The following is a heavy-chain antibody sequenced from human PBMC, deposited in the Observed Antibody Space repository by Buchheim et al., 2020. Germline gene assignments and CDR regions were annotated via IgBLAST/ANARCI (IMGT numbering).Heavy chain of an antibody. CDR2: IIPIFGTA. D-gene: IGHD6-6*01. Sequence: QVQLVQSGAEVKKPGASVKVSCKASGGTFSSYAISWVRQAPGQGLEWMGGIIPIFGTANYAQKFQGRVTITADESTSTAYMELSSLRSEDTAVYYCARAPLRYSSSSHYYYYYYMDVWGKGTT. V-gene: IGHV1-69*01. CDR3: ARAPLRYSSSSHYYYYYYMDV. CDR1: GGTFSSYA. J-gene: IGHJ6*03.